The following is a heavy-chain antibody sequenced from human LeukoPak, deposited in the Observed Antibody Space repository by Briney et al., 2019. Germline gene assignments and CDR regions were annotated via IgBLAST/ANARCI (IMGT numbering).Heavy chain of an antibody. J-gene: IGHJ4*02. CDR3: ARGGGRVVPAAII. V-gene: IGHV4-30-2*01. CDR1: GGSISSDGYS. D-gene: IGHD2-2*02. CDR2: IYHSGST. Sequence: PSETLSLTCAVSGGSISSDGYSWSWIRQPPGKGLEWIGYIYHSGSTYYNPSLKSRVTISVDRSKNQFSLKLSSVTAADTAVYYCARGGGRVVPAAIIWGQGTLVTVSS.